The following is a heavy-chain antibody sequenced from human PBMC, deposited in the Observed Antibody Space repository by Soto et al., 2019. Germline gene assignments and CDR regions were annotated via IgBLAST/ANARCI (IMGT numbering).Heavy chain of an antibody. D-gene: IGHD3-22*01. CDR1: GFTFSSYA. CDR2: ISGSGGST. Sequence: EVQLLESGGGLVQPGGSLRLSCAASGFTFSSYAMSWVRQAPGKGLEWVSAISGSGGSTYYADSVKGRFTISRDNSKNTLYLQMNSLRAEDTAVYYCAKFFTITMIVSVPFDYWGQGTLVTVSS. V-gene: IGHV3-23*01. CDR3: AKFFTITMIVSVPFDY. J-gene: IGHJ4*02.